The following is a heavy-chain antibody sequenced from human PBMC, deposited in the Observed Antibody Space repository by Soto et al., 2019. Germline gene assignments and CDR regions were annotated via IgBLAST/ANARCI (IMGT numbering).Heavy chain of an antibody. D-gene: IGHD3-22*01. CDR2: IIPIFGTA. CDR1: GGTSSSYD. J-gene: IGHJ4*02. CDR3: AAKAQGAYYDSSGYPRY. V-gene: IGHV1-69*13. Sequence: SSVKGSCKASGGTSSSYDIRWVRQAPGQWLEWMGGIIPIFGTANYSHKFQGRVTITADESTSTAYMELSSLRSEDTAVYYCAAKAQGAYYDSSGYPRYWGQGTLVTVSS.